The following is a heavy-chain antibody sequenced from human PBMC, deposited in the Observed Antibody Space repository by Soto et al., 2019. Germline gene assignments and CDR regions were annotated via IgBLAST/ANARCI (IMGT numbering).Heavy chain of an antibody. CDR2: IYYSGST. CDR1: GGSISSGDYY. D-gene: IGHD3-9*01. V-gene: IGHV4-30-4*01. CDR3: ARVVYDILTGSLGGEYWFDP. J-gene: IGHJ5*02. Sequence: QVQLQESGPGLVKPSQTLSLTCTVSGGSISSGDYYWSWIRQPPGKGLEWMGYIYYSGSTYYNPSLKSRVTISVDTSKNQFSLKLSSVTAADTAVYYCARVVYDILTGSLGGEYWFDPWGQGTLVTVSS.